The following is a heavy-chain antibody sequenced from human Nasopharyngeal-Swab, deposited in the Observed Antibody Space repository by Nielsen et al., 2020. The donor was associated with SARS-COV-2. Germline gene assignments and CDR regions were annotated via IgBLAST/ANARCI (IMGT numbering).Heavy chain of an antibody. D-gene: IGHD3-10*01. Sequence: GESLKISCTASGFTFGDYAMSWVRQAPGKGLEWVAVISYDGSNKYYADSVKGRFTISRDNSKNTLYLQMNSLRAEDTAVYYCAKGGRSVRGRFYGMDVWGQGTTVTVSS. V-gene: IGHV3-30*04. J-gene: IGHJ6*02. CDR1: GFTFGDYA. CDR2: ISYDGSNK. CDR3: AKGGRSVRGRFYGMDV.